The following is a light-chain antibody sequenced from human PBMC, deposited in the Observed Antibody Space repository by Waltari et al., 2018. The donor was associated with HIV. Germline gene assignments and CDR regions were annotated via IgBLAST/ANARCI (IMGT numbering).Light chain of an antibody. CDR2: GAS. J-gene: IGKJ4*01. CDR3: QQYGRSPTA. Sequence: MVLTQSQATLYLSPGERATLSCKASQTLTSTSLAWYQQRPGQAPRLLIYGASSRVTGIPDRFSGSGSGTDFSLNITRLQPEDFAMYYCQQYGRSPTAFGGGTKVQMK. CDR1: QTLTSTS. V-gene: IGKV3-20*01.